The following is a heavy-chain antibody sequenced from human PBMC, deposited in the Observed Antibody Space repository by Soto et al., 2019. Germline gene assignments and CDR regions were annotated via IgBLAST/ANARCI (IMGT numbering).Heavy chain of an antibody. CDR3: ATALLGATPPYYFDY. CDR1: GYTLTELS. D-gene: IGHD1-26*01. J-gene: IGHJ4*02. CDR2: FDPEDGET. V-gene: IGHV1-24*01. Sequence: GASVKFFCKVSGYTLTELSMHWVRQAPGKGLEWMGGFDPEDGETIYAQKFQGRVTMTEDTSTDTAYMELSSLRSEDTAVYYCATALLGATPPYYFDYWGQGTLVTVSS.